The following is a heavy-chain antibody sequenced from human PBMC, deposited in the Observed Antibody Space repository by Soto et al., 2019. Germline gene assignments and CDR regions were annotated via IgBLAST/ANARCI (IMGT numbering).Heavy chain of an antibody. CDR2: ISYDGSNK. Sequence: GGSQRLSCAASGFTFSSYGMHWVRQAPGRGLEWVAVISYDGSNKYYADSVKGRFTISRDNSKNTLYLQMNSLRAEDTAVYYCANAGSSRSSYYDFWSGYLLEEFHENYYGMDVWGQGTTVTVSS. CDR3: ANAGSSRSSYYDFWSGYLLEEFHENYYGMDV. V-gene: IGHV3-30*18. D-gene: IGHD3-3*01. J-gene: IGHJ6*02. CDR1: GFTFSSYG.